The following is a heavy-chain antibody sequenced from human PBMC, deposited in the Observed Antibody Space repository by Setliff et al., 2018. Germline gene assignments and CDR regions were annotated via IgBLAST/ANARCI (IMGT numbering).Heavy chain of an antibody. CDR3: ARMVVQLGTTARLFDY. D-gene: IGHD1-1*01. V-gene: IGHV2-26*01. CDR1: GFSLTNARMG. Sequence: SGPTLVNPTETVTLTCTVSGFSLTNARMGVSWIRQPPGKALEWLAHIFSDDKKPYSTSLHSRLTIFKDTSKSQVVLIMTNMDPEDTATYYCARMVVQLGTTARLFDYWGQGTLVTVSS. CDR2: IFSDDKK. J-gene: IGHJ4*02.